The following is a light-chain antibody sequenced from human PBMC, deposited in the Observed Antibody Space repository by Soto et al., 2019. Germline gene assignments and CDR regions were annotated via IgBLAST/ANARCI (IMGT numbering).Light chain of an antibody. Sequence: QLVLTQPPSASGTPGQRVTISCSGSSSNVGRNTVNWYQQLPGTAPKLLIYSNNQRPSGVPDRFSGSKSGTSASLAISGLQSEDEADYYCAAWDDSLNAVVFGGGNKLTVL. CDR2: SNN. CDR1: SSNVGRNT. J-gene: IGLJ2*01. V-gene: IGLV1-44*01. CDR3: AAWDDSLNAVV.